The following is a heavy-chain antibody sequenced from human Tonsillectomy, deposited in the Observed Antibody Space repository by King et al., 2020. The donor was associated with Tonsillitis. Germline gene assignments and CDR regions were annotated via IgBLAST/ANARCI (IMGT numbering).Heavy chain of an antibody. V-gene: IGHV3-33*08. CDR2: IWYYGSNK. Sequence: VQLVESGGGVVQPGRSLRLSCAASGFTFSSYGMHWVRQAPGKGREWVSVIWYYGSNKYYADSVKGRFTISRDNSKKTLYLQMNSLRAEDTAVYYCARDRLQYSSSSGGGYWGQGTLVTVSS. CDR1: GFTFSSYG. CDR3: ARDRLQYSSSSGGGY. J-gene: IGHJ4*02. D-gene: IGHD6-6*01.